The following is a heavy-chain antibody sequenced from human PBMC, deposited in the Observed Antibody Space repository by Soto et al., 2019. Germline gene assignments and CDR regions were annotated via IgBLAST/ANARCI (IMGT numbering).Heavy chain of an antibody. CDR1: GGSISPYC. Sequence: TSETLSLTCTVSGGSISPYCWTWIRQPPGKGLEWIGYIHYSGSTNYSPALKSRVTISLDSSKNQFSLNVTSVTAADTAVYYCARCDPGENEGLDYWGQGTLVTVS. D-gene: IGHD2-21*01. CDR2: IHYSGST. J-gene: IGHJ4*02. CDR3: ARCDPGENEGLDY. V-gene: IGHV4-59*01.